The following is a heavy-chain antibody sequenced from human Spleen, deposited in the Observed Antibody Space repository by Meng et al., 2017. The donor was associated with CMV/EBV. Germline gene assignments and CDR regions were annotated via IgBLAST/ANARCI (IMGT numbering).Heavy chain of an antibody. V-gene: IGHV1-69*04. Sequence: SVKVSCKASGYTFTSYYIHWVRQAPGQGLEWMGRIIPLLDLANYAQRFQGRVTITTDESTSTAYMELYSLRSEDTAVYYCARAMSGYMNSDFDYWGQGTLVTVSS. CDR3: ARAMSGYMNSDFDY. CDR1: GYTFTSYY. J-gene: IGHJ4*02. D-gene: IGHD3-3*01. CDR2: IIPLLDLA.